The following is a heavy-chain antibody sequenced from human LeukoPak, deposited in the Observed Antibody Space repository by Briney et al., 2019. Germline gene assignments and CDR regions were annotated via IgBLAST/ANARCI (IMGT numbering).Heavy chain of an antibody. CDR3: AKDRDYGGNSGPPFDY. CDR1: GCTFSSDW. J-gene: IGHJ4*02. CDR2: IKQDGSEK. D-gene: IGHD4-23*01. V-gene: IGHV3-7*03. Sequence: PGGSLRLSCEASGCTFSSDWMSWVRQAPGKGLEWVANIKQDGSEKQYVDSVKGRFTISRDNAKNSVYLQMNSLRAEDTAVYYCAKDRDYGGNSGPPFDYWGQGTLVTVSS.